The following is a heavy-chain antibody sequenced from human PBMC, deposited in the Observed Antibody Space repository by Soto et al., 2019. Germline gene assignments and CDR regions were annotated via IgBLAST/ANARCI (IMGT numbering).Heavy chain of an antibody. CDR2: IYYSGST. CDR1: GGSISSYY. J-gene: IGHJ6*02. D-gene: IGHD4-4*01. Sequence: SETLSLTCTVSGGSISSYYWSWIRQPPGKGLEWIGYIYYSGSTNYNPSLKSRVTISVDTSKNQFSLKLSSVTAADTAVYYCARDRLFAAPTTAKRAYYYGMDVWGQGTTVTSP. CDR3: ARDRLFAAPTTAKRAYYYGMDV. V-gene: IGHV4-59*01.